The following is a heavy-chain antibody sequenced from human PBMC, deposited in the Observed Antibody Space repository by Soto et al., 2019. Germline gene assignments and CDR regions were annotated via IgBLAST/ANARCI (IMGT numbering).Heavy chain of an antibody. D-gene: IGHD3-3*01. CDR1: GFTFSSYG. CDR3: ARVTNIISRFSSRFDP. Sequence: GGSLRLSCAASGFTFSSYGMNWVRQTPGKGLEWVSYISIRSTNIHYADSVKGRFTISRDNAKNSLYLQMNSLGAEDTAVYFCARVTNIISRFSSRFDPWGQGTLVTVSS. J-gene: IGHJ5*02. V-gene: IGHV3-48*01. CDR2: ISIRSTNI.